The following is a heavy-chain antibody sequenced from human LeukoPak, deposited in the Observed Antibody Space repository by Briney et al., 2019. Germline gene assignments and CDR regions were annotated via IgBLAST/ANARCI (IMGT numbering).Heavy chain of an antibody. CDR2: INPNSGGT. CDR1: GYTFTCYY. J-gene: IGHJ6*02. Sequence: GASVKVSCKASGYTFTCYYMHWVRQAPGQGLEWMGWINPNSGGTNYAQKFQGRVTMTRDTSISTAYMELSRLRSDDTAVYYCARIPYCSSTSCRFPYYYYYYGMDVGGQGTTVTVSS. CDR3: ARIPYCSSTSCRFPYYYYYYGMDV. D-gene: IGHD2-2*01. V-gene: IGHV1-2*02.